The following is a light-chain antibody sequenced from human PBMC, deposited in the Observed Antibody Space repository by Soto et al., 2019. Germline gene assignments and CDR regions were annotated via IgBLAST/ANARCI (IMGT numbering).Light chain of an antibody. CDR2: AAS. CDR3: QQSYTTPRIT. Sequence: DIQMTQSPSSLSASLGDSVIITCRASQDIGTYLNWYQHKPGKAPKHLIYAASSLQTGVPSRFTGSGSGTEFTLTIDSLQPKDFATYYCQQSYTTPRITFGQGTRLEIK. V-gene: IGKV1-39*01. CDR1: QDIGTY. J-gene: IGKJ5*01.